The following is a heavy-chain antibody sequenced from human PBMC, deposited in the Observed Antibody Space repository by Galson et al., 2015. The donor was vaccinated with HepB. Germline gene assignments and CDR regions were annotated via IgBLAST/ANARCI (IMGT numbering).Heavy chain of an antibody. Sequence: SVKVSCKASGYILSRYSISWVRQAPGQGLEWMGWIIPYNDYTNYAQKFQGRVTVTTDTSTSTVYMQLRSLRSDDTALYYCARGGMATIGGPTFDYWGQGTLVTVSS. J-gene: IGHJ4*02. CDR2: IIPYNDYT. D-gene: IGHD5-24*01. CDR1: GYILSRYS. V-gene: IGHV1-18*01. CDR3: ARGGMATIGGPTFDY.